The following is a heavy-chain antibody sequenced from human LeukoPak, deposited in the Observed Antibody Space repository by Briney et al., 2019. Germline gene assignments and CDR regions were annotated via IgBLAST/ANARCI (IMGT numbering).Heavy chain of an antibody. CDR2: IYYSGST. D-gene: IGHD5-18*01. V-gene: IGHV4-59*01. Sequence: SETLSLTCAVYGGSFSGYYWSWIRQPPGKGLEWIGYIYYSGSTNYNPSLKSRVTISLDTSKNQFSLKLSSVTAADTAVYYCARAGRGYNYGFVPSEVDYYYYYMDVWGKGTTVTVS. J-gene: IGHJ6*03. CDR1: GGSFSGYY. CDR3: ARAGRGYNYGFVPSEVDYYYYYMDV.